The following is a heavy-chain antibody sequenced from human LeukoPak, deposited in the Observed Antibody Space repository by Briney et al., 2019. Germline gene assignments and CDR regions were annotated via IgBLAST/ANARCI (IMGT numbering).Heavy chain of an antibody. CDR2: IYYSGGT. D-gene: IGHD3-16*01. CDR3: ARRSITGYFDY. Sequence: SQTLSLTCTVSGGSTSSYFWSWIRQPPGKGLEYIGYIYYSGGTNHNPSLKSRVTISVDTSKNQFSLKLSSVTAADTAVYYCARRSITGYFDYWGQGTLVTVSS. V-gene: IGHV4-59*01. J-gene: IGHJ4*02. CDR1: GGSTSSYF.